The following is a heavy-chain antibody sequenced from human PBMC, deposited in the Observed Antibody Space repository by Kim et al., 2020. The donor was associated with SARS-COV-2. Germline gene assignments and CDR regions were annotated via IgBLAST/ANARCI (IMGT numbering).Heavy chain of an antibody. D-gene: IGHD3-9*01. Sequence: AGSVKGRFTISRDNSKNTLYLQLNSLRAEDTAVYYCASVLRYFDWLLDYWGQGTLVTVSS. J-gene: IGHJ4*02. CDR3: ASVLRYFDWLLDY. V-gene: IGHV3-33*01.